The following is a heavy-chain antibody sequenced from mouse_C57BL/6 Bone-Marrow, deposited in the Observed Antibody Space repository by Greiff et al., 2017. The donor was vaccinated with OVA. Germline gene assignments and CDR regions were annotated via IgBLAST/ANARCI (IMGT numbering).Heavy chain of an antibody. V-gene: IGHV14-4*01. Sequence: EVKVEESGAELVRPGASVKLSCTASGFNIKDDYMHWVKERPEQGLEWIGWIDPENCDTEYASTFQGKATITSDTSSKTVYLHLSSLTSEDTAVYYCTTYRYWGQGTTLTVSS. CDR3: TTYRY. CDR1: GFNIKDDY. CDR2: IDPENCDT. J-gene: IGHJ2*01.